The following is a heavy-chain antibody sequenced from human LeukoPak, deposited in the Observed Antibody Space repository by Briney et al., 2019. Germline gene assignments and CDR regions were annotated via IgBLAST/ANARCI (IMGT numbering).Heavy chain of an antibody. J-gene: IGHJ4*02. CDR3: ASGTECGGDCYSL. CDR1: GGSISSGGYS. CDR2: IYHSGST. D-gene: IGHD2-21*02. Sequence: SETLSLTCAVSGGSISSGGYSWCWIRQPPGKGLEWIGYIYHSGSTYYNPSLKSRVTISVDRSKNQFSLKLSSVTAADTAVYYCASGTECGGDCYSLWGQGTLVTVSS. V-gene: IGHV4-30-2*01.